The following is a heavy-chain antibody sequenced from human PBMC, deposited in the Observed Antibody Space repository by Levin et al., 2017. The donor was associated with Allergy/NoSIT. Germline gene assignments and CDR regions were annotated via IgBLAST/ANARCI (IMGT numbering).Heavy chain of an antibody. D-gene: IGHD3-16*01. CDR3: AKEGDSPFDY. CDR2: ISYDGSNK. Sequence: LSLTCAASGFTFSSYGMHWVRQAPGKGLEWVAVISYDGSNKYYGDSVRGRFTISRDNSKNTLYLQMNSLRAEDTAVYYCAKEGDSPFDYWGQGTLVTVSS. J-gene: IGHJ4*02. CDR1: GFTFSSYG. V-gene: IGHV3-30*18.